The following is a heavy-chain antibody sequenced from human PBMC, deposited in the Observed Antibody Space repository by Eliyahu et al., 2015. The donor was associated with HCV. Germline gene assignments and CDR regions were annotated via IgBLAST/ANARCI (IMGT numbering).Heavy chain of an antibody. V-gene: IGHV4-59*01. Sequence: QVQLQESGPGLVKPSETLSLTCTVSGGSISSYSWSWIRQPPGKGLEWIGDIYYSGSTNYNPSLKGRVTISVDTSKNQFSLKLSSVTAADTAVYYCAGGEPYDSSGRGLFDYWGQGTLVTVSS. CDR2: IYYSGST. J-gene: IGHJ4*02. CDR1: GGSISSYS. CDR3: AGGEPYDSSGRGLFDY. D-gene: IGHD3-22*01.